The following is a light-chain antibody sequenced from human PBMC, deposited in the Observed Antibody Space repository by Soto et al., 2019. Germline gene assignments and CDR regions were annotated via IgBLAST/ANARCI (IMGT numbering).Light chain of an antibody. CDR2: TAS. Sequence: DIQMTQSPSSLSASVGDRVTITCRASQDISNYLAWYQHKPGKVPELLIYTASTLQSGVPSRFSGSGSGTDFTLTISSLQPADVATYYCQKYNRAPFTFGPGTKVDIK. CDR3: QKYNRAPFT. J-gene: IGKJ3*01. CDR1: QDISNY. V-gene: IGKV1-27*01.